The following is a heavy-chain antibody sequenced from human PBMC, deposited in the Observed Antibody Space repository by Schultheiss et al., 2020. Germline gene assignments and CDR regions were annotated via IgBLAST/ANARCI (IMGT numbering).Heavy chain of an antibody. CDR1: GGSISSYY. CDR2: IYTSGST. CDR3: ARGEMATVFDY. Sequence: SETLSLTCTVSGGSISSYYWSWIRQPAGKGLEWIGRIYTSGSTNYNPSLKSRVTMSVDTSKNQISLKVTSVTAADTAVYYCARGEMATVFDYWGQGTLVTVSS. J-gene: IGHJ4*02. V-gene: IGHV4-4*07. D-gene: IGHD5-24*01.